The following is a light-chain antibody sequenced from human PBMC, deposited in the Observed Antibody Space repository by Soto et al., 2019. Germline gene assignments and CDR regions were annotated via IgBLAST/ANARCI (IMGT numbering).Light chain of an antibody. CDR1: QSISTS. CDR2: DAS. Sequence: EIVLTQSPATLSLSAGERATLSCRASQSISTSLAWYQQKPGQSPRLLIHDASNSATSIPARSSGSESGTDFTLTISSLEPEDFAVYYCQHPANWPLTFGGGTEVEI. CDR3: QHPANWPLT. J-gene: IGKJ4*01. V-gene: IGKV3-11*01.